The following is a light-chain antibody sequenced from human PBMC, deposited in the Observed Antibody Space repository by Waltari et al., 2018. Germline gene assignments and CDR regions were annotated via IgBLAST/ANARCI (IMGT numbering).Light chain of an antibody. J-gene: IGKJ4*01. Sequence: DIQMTQSPSSLSASVGDRVTITCQESQDISNYLNWYQQKPGKAPKLLIYDASNLETGVPSRFSGSGSGTDFTFTISSLQPEDIATYYCQQYDNLLPLTFGGGTKVEIK. CDR1: QDISNY. V-gene: IGKV1-33*01. CDR2: DAS. CDR3: QQYDNLLPLT.